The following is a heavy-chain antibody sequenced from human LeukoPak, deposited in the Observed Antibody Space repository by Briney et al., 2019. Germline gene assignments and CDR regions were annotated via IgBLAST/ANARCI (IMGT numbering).Heavy chain of an antibody. D-gene: IGHD3-10*01. CDR1: GGSFSGYY. J-gene: IGHJ4*02. CDR3: ARVFHYYGSGSYVYFDY. V-gene: IGHV4-34*01. Sequence: SETLSLTCAVYGGSFSGYYWSWIRQPPGKGLEWIGEINHSGSTNYNPSLKSRVTISVDTSKNQFSLKLSSVTAADTAVYYCARVFHYYGSGSYVYFDYWGQGTLVTVSS. CDR2: INHSGST.